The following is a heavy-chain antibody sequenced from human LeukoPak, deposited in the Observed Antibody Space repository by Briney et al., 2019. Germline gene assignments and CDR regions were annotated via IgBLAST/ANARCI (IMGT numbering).Heavy chain of an antibody. J-gene: IGHJ4*02. D-gene: IGHD3-22*01. CDR1: GFTFSDHH. CDR3: SRGKDSSGHYFPDY. Sequence: GGSLRLSCAASGFTFSDHHMDWVRQAPGKGLEWVGRSRNKANSYTTEYAASVKGRFTISRDDSKNSVSLQMNSLETEDTAVYYCSRGKDSSGHYFPDYWGQGTLVTVSS. V-gene: IGHV3-72*01. CDR2: SRNKANSYTT.